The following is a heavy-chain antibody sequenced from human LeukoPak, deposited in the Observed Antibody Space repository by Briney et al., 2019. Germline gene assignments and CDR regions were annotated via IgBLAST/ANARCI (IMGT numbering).Heavy chain of an antibody. D-gene: IGHD6-19*01. V-gene: IGHV4-39*01. J-gene: IGHJ5*02. Sequence: SETLSLTCTVSGGSISSSSYYWGWIRQPPGKGLEWIESIYYSGSTYYNPSLKSRVTISVDTSKNQFSLKLSSVTAADTAVYYCARLYVPAVAGNWFDPWGQGTLVTVSS. CDR2: IYYSGST. CDR3: ARLYVPAVAGNWFDP. CDR1: GGSISSSSYY.